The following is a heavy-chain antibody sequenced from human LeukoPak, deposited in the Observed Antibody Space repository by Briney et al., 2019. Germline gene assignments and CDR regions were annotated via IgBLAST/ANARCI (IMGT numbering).Heavy chain of an antibody. D-gene: IGHD4-17*01. V-gene: IGHV3-66*01. CDR2: IYSGGRT. CDR3: ARGPDDYGDYVHDS. J-gene: IGHJ4*02. Sequence: AGGSLRRSCAASGFTVSSNYMSWVRQAPGKGLEWVSVIYSGGRTYYADSVRGRFTISRDNSNNTLYLQMNSVRAEDTAVYYCARGPDDYGDYVHDSWGQGTLVTVSS. CDR1: GFTVSSNY.